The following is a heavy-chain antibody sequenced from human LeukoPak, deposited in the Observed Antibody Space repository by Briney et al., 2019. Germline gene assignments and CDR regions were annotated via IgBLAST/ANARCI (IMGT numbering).Heavy chain of an antibody. CDR2: FDPEDGET. V-gene: IGHV1-24*01. D-gene: IGHD2-15*01. CDR3: ARSRWSDAFDI. J-gene: IGHJ3*02. Sequence: ASVKVSCKVSGYTLTELSMHWVRQAPGKGLEWMGGFDPEDGETIYAQKFQGRVTMTEDTSISTAYMELSRLRSDDTAVYYCARSRWSDAFDIWGQGTMVTVSS. CDR1: GYTLTELS.